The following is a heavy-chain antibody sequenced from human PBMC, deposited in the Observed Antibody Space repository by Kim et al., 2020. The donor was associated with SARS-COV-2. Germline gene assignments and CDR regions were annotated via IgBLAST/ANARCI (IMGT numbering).Heavy chain of an antibody. Sequence: ASVKVSCKASGYTFTGYYMHWVRQAPGQGLEWMGRINPNSGGTNYAQKFQGRVTMTRDTSISTAYMELSRLRSADTAVYYCARVMAARPIDYWGQGTLVTVSS. V-gene: IGHV1-2*06. CDR3: ARVMAARPIDY. J-gene: IGHJ4*02. CDR2: INPNSGGT. D-gene: IGHD6-6*01. CDR1: GYTFTGYY.